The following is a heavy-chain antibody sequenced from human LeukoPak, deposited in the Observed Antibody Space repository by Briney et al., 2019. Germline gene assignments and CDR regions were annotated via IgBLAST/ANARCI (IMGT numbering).Heavy chain of an antibody. J-gene: IGHJ6*04. CDR2: ISAYNGNT. CDR1: GYTFTSYG. CDR3: ARAFIRLERRRDCYYGMDV. V-gene: IGHV1-18*04. D-gene: IGHD1-1*01. Sequence: ASVKVSCKASGYTFTSYGISWVRQAPGQGLEWMGWISAYNGNTNYAQKLQGRVTMTTDTSTSTAYVELRSLRSDDTAVYYCARAFIRLERRRDCYYGMDVWGKGTTVTVSS.